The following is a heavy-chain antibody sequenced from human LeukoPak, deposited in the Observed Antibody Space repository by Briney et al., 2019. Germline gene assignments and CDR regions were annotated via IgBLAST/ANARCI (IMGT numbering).Heavy chain of an antibody. J-gene: IGHJ4*02. D-gene: IGHD3-10*01. CDR3: ASEGSGNFDY. CDR2: ISYDGSNK. CDR1: EFTFSSYA. V-gene: IGHV3-30*04. Sequence: PGGSLRLSCAASEFTFSSYAMHWVRQAPGKGLEWVAVISYDGSNKYYADSVKGRFTISRDNSKNTLYLQMNSLRAEDTAVYYCASEGSGNFDYWGQGTLVTVSS.